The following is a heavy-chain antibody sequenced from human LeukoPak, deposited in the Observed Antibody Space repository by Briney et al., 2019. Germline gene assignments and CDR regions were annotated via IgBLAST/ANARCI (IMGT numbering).Heavy chain of an antibody. D-gene: IGHD3-3*01. CDR3: ARDLRYYENY. V-gene: IGHV3-21*01. CDR1: GFTFSSYS. J-gene: IGHJ4*02. Sequence: PGGSLRLSCAASGFTFSSYSMNWVRQAPGEGLEWVSSISSSSSYIYYEDSVKGRLTISRDNAKNSLYLQMNSLRAEDTAVYYCARDLRYYENYWGQGTLVTVSS. CDR2: ISSSSSYI.